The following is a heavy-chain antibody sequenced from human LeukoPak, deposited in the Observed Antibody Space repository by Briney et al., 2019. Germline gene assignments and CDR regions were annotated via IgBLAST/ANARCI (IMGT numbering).Heavy chain of an antibody. CDR1: GYTFTGYY. V-gene: IGHV1-2*04. D-gene: IGHD6-13*01. J-gene: IGHJ1*01. Sequence: ASVKVSCKASGYTFTGYYMHWVRQAPGQGLEWMGWINPNSGGTNYAQKFQGWVTMTRDTSISTAYMELSRLRSDDTAVYYCVRESPGAAAGAEYFQHWGQGTLVTVSS. CDR3: VRESPGAAAGAEYFQH. CDR2: INPNSGGT.